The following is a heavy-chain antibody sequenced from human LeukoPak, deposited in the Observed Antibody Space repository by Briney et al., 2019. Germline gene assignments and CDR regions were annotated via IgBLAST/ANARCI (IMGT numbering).Heavy chain of an antibody. CDR1: GGSFSGYY. Sequence: SETLSLTCAVYGGSFSGYYWSWIRQPPGKGLEWIGEINHSGSTNYNPSLKSRVTISVDTSKNQFSLKLSSVTAADTAVYYCARGGAIVVVPAAKRNWFDPWGQGTLVTVSP. V-gene: IGHV4-34*01. J-gene: IGHJ5*02. D-gene: IGHD2-2*01. CDR2: INHSGST. CDR3: ARGGAIVVVPAAKRNWFDP.